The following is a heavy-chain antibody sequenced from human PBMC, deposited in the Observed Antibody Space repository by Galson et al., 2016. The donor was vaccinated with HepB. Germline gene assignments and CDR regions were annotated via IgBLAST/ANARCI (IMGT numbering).Heavy chain of an antibody. V-gene: IGHV1-69*13. CDR1: GGTLSTFA. CDR3: ASHTRGQYDSGRYEFNY. Sequence: SVKVSCKASGGTLSTFAISWVRQAPGQGLAWMGGVVPMFGTAKYSQQFQGRVTITADESTTTSYMELSSLTSDDPAVYHCASHTRGQYDSGRYEFNYWGQGTLVTVSS. D-gene: IGHD3-10*01. J-gene: IGHJ4*02. CDR2: VVPMFGTA.